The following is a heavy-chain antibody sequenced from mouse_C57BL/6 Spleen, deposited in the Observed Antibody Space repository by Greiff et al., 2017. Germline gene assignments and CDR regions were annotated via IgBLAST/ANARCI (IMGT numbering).Heavy chain of an antibody. CDR3: ARGAYYGSSYGDD. CDR2: IDPSDSET. CDR1: GYTFTSYW. Sequence: VQLPQPVAELVRPGSSVKLSCKASGYTFTSYWMHWVKQTPIQGLEWIGNIDPSDSETYYHQKFKDKATLTGDKSSSTEYMQLSSLTSEDSAVDYCARGAYYGSSYGDDWGQGTTLTVSS. J-gene: IGHJ2*01. V-gene: IGHV1-52*01. D-gene: IGHD1-1*01.